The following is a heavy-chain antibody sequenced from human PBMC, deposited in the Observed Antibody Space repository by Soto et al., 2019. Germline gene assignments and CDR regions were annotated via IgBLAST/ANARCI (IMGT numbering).Heavy chain of an antibody. V-gene: IGHV4-34*01. CDR3: AREKVYYGSRSYHGWVAT. J-gene: IGHJ5*02. D-gene: IGHD3-10*01. CDR2: INHSGST. Sequence: SETLRHTCSVYGGSFSGYYWSWIHQPPGKGLEWIGEINHSGSTNYNPSLKSRVTISVDTSKNQFSLKLSSVTAADTAVYYCAREKVYYGSRSYHGWVATWGQGNMVT. CDR1: GGSFSGYY.